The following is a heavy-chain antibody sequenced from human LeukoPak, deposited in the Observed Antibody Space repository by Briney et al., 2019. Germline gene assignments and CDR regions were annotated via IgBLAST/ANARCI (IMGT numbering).Heavy chain of an antibody. J-gene: IGHJ4*02. CDR1: GYTFTGYY. V-gene: IGHV1-2*02. Sequence: GASVKVSCKASGYTFTGYYMHWVRQAPGQGLEWMGWINPNSGGTNYAQKFQGRVTMTRDTSISTAYMELSRLRSDDTAVYYCARERFTMVRVLRRVDYWGQGTLVTVSS. CDR2: INPNSGGT. D-gene: IGHD3-10*01. CDR3: ARERFTMVRVLRRVDY.